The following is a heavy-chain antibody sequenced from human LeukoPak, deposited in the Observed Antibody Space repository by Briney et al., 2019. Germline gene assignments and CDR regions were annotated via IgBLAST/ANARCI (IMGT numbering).Heavy chain of an antibody. J-gene: IGHJ4*02. CDR1: GFTFSSYW. CDR2: IKDGGTTT. V-gene: IGHV3-74*01. CDR3: TTIPPGH. D-gene: IGHD5-12*01. Sequence: GGSLRLSCAASGFTFSSYWIHWVRQVPGKGLVWVSRIKDGGTTTDYADSVKGRSTISRDDAKNTLYLQMNSLRAEDTAVYYCTTIPPGHWGQGTLVTVSP.